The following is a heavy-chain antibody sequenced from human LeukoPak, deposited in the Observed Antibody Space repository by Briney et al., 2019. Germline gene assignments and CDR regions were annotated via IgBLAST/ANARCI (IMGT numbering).Heavy chain of an antibody. Sequence: AGGSLRLSCAASGFTTSSYGMHWVRQAPGKGLEWVAVIWYDGSNKYYADSVKGRFTISRDNSKNTLYLQMNSLRAEDTAVYYCARVSGPYGYFDPWGQGTLVTVSS. CDR3: ARVSGPYGYFDP. V-gene: IGHV3-33*01. D-gene: IGHD5-18*01. J-gene: IGHJ5*02. CDR2: IWYDGSNK. CDR1: GFTTSSYG.